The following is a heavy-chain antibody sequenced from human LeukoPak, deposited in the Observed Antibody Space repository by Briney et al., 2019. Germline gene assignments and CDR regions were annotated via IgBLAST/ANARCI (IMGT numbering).Heavy chain of an antibody. D-gene: IGHD5-18*01. CDR2: TYYRSKWLN. CDR1: GDSVSSNSAA. J-gene: IGHJ6*02. V-gene: IGHV6-1*01. Sequence: SQTLSLTCAISGDSVSSNSAAWNWIRQSPSRGLEWLGRTYYRSKWLNDYVVSVKSRITINADTSKNQFSLLLSSVTPEDTAVYYCARSGERGSYSGLDVWGQGTTVTVSS. CDR3: ARSGERGSYSGLDV.